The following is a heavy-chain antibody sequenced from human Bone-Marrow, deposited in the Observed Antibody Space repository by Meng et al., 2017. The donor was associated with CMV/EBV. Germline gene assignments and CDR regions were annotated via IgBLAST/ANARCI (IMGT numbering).Heavy chain of an antibody. D-gene: IGHD3-3*01. J-gene: IGHJ6*02. Sequence: SETLSLTCTVSGGSISSSSYYWGWIRQPPGKGLEWIGSIYYSGSTYYNPSLKSRVTISVDTSKNQFSLKLSSVTAADTAVYYCARESYDFWSGTPGVGDGMDVWGQGTTVTVSS. V-gene: IGHV4-39*07. CDR1: GGSISSSSYY. CDR3: ARESYDFWSGTPGVGDGMDV. CDR2: IYYSGST.